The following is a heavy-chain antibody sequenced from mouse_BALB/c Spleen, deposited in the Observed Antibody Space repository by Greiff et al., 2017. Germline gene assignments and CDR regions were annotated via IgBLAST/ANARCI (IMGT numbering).Heavy chain of an antibody. D-gene: IGHD2-3*01. CDR3: ATDGYHLLWYFDV. CDR1: GYTFTSYV. J-gene: IGHJ1*01. Sequence: VQLQQSGPELVKPGASVKMSCKASGYTFTSYVMHWVKQKPGQGLEWIGYINPYNDGTKYNEKFKGKATLTSDKSSSTAYMQLSSLTSEDSAVYFCATDGYHLLWYFDVWGAGTTVTVSS. CDR2: INPYNDGT. V-gene: IGHV1-14*01.